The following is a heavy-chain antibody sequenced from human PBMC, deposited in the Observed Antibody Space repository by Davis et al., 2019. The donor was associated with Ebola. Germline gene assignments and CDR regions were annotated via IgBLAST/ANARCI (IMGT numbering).Heavy chain of an antibody. J-gene: IGHJ2*01. CDR2: ISWNSGYI. CDR3: VKGHIVVVTATLVPWYFDL. V-gene: IGHV3-9*01. CDR1: GFTFDDFA. Sequence: SLRLSCAASGFTFDDFAMHWVRQTPGKGLEWVSSISWNSGYITYADSVKGRFTISRDNANNSLYLQMNSLRAEDTALYFCVKGHIVVVTATLVPWYFDLWGRGTLVTVSS. D-gene: IGHD2-21*02.